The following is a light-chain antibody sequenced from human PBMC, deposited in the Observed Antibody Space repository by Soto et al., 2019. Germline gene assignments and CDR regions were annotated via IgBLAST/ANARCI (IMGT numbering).Light chain of an antibody. Sequence: DIQMTQSPSTLSASVGDRVTITCRASQSISSWLAWYQQKPGKAPKLLIYKASSLESGVPSRFSGSGSGTEFTLTISSLQPEDFATYYCQQSYSTPPGTFGQGTKVDI. J-gene: IGKJ1*01. CDR3: QQSYSTPPGT. CDR1: QSISSW. CDR2: KAS. V-gene: IGKV1-5*03.